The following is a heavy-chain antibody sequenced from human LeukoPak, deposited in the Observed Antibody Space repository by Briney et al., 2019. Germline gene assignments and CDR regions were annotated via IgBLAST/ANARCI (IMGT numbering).Heavy chain of an antibody. CDR3: ARQADYNILTGYHKGHLDY. J-gene: IGHJ4*02. Sequence: GESLKISCKASGYSFTSYWIPWVRQMPGKGPEWMGIIYPDDSDTRYSPSFQGQVTISADKSINTAYLQWNSLKASDTAMYYCARQADYNILTGYHKGHLDYWGQGTLVTVSS. V-gene: IGHV5-51*01. CDR2: IYPDDSDT. CDR1: GYSFTSYW. D-gene: IGHD3-9*01.